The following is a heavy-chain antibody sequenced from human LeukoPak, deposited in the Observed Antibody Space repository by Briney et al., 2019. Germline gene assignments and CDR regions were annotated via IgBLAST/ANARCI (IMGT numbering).Heavy chain of an antibody. V-gene: IGHV3-7*01. CDR1: GFTFSGYW. J-gene: IGHJ4*02. D-gene: IGHD6-13*01. CDR3: ARGTIAAPGTDY. Sequence: GGSLRLPCAASGFTFSGYWMHWVRQAPGKGLEWVANLKQDGSGKHFADSVKGRFTISRDNAENSLYLQMNSLRAEDTAMYYCARGTIAAPGTDYWGQGTLVTVSS. CDR2: LKQDGSGK.